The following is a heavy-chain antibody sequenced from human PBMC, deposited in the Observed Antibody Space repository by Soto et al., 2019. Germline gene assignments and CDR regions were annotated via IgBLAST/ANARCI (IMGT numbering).Heavy chain of an antibody. J-gene: IGHJ5*02. CDR3: AKGTAVAGTSSWFDP. Sequence: EVQLLESGGGLVQPGGSLRLSCAASGFTFSSYAMSWVRQAPGKGLEWVSAISGSCGSTYYADSVKGRFTISRDNSKNTLYLQMNSLRAEDTSVYYCAKGTAVAGTSSWFDPWGQGTLVTVSS. D-gene: IGHD6-19*01. V-gene: IGHV3-23*01. CDR1: GFTFSSYA. CDR2: ISGSCGST.